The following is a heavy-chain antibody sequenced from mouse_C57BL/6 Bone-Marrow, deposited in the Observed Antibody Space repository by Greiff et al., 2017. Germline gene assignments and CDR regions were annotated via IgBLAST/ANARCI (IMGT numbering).Heavy chain of an antibody. CDR2: ISSGSSTI. Sequence: EVKVVESGGGLVKPGGSLKLSCAASGFTFSDYGMHWVRQAPEKGLEWVAYISSGSSTIYYAGTVKGRFTISRDNAKNTLFLQMTSLRSEDTAMYYCARGGAIYYYGSSDFDYWGQGTTLTVSS. V-gene: IGHV5-17*01. D-gene: IGHD1-1*01. CDR1: GFTFSDYG. J-gene: IGHJ2*01. CDR3: ARGGAIYYYGSSDFDY.